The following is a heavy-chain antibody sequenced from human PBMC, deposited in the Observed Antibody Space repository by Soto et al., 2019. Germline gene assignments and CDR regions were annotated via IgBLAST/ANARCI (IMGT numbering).Heavy chain of an antibody. CDR1: GFTFSDYY. J-gene: IGHJ3*02. CDR3: ARDGDYYDSSGYFLRDAFDI. CDR2: ISRSDGTI. V-gene: IGHV3-11*01. Sequence: QVQLVESGGGLVKPGGSLRLSCVASGFTFSDYYMSWIRQAPGKGLEWVSYISRSDGTISYADSVKGRFTISRDNAKNSFYLQRNSLRADDTAVYYCARDGDYYDSSGYFLRDAFDIWGQGTMVTVSS. D-gene: IGHD3-22*01.